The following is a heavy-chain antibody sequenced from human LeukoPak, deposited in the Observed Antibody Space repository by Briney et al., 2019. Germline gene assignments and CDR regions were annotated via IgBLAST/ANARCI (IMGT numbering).Heavy chain of an antibody. D-gene: IGHD6-19*01. CDR3: TRKQWVEYYFDS. CDR1: GDSIANDNHY. Sequence: SQTLSLTCTVSGDSIANDNHYWSWIRQPAGKGLEWIGRISATGNTNYNPSLKSLVTISADTSKNQFSLRLSSVTAADTAVYYCTRKQWVEYYFDSWGQGTLVTVSS. CDR2: ISATGNT. J-gene: IGHJ4*02. V-gene: IGHV4-61*02.